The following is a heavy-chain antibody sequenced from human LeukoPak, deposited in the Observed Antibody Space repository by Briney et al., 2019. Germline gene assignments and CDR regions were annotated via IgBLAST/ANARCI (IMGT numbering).Heavy chain of an antibody. D-gene: IGHD2-21*02. V-gene: IGHV4-31*03. CDR3: ARNNFGDFLELAY. Sequence: SETLSLTCTVSGDSISSGGYYWSWIRQHPGKGLEWIGYTYSSGITHYNPSVKSRLTISVDTSKNQFSLHLSSVTAADAAVYYCARNNFGDFLELAYWGQGTLVTVSS. CDR2: TYSSGIT. CDR1: GDSISSGGYY. J-gene: IGHJ4*02.